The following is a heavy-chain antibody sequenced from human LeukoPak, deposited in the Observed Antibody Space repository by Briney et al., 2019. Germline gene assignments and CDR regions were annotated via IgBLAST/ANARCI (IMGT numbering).Heavy chain of an antibody. V-gene: IGHV1-46*01. CDR2: INPSGGST. CDR1: GYTFTSYY. CDR3: ARDSGGTTGREYFDY. Sequence: ASVKVSCKASGYTFTSYYMHWVRQAPGQGLEWMGIINPSGGSTSYAQEFQGRVTMTRDTSTSTVYMELSSLRSEDTAVYYCARDSGGTTGREYFDYWGQGTLVTVSS. D-gene: IGHD4-17*01. J-gene: IGHJ4*02.